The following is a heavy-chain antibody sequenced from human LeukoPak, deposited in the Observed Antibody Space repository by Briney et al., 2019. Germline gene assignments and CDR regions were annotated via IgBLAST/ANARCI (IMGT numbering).Heavy chain of an antibody. CDR3: ARGRGYSGYDLSRYYYYYGMDV. D-gene: IGHD5-12*01. J-gene: IGHJ6*02. CDR2: INHSGST. CDR1: GGSFRGYY. V-gene: IGHV4-34*01. Sequence: SETLSLTCAVYGGSFRGYYWSWIRQPPGKGLEWIGEINHSGSTNYNPSLKSRVTISVDTFKNQFSLKLSSVTAADTAVYYCARGRGYSGYDLSRYYYYYGMDVWGQGTTVTVSS.